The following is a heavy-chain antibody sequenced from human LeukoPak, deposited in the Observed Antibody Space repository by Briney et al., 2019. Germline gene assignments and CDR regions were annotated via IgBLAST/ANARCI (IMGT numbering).Heavy chain of an antibody. CDR2: IRSKAYGGTT. V-gene: IGHV3-49*04. D-gene: IGHD5-24*01. CDR1: GFTFGDYA. CDR3: TREKLQFELSSFDY. J-gene: IGHJ4*02. Sequence: GGSLRLSCTASGFTFGDYAMSWVRQAPGKGLEWVGFIRSKAYGGTTEYAASVKGRFTISRDDSKSIAYLQMNSLKTEDTAVYYCTREKLQFELSSFDYWGQGTLVTVSS.